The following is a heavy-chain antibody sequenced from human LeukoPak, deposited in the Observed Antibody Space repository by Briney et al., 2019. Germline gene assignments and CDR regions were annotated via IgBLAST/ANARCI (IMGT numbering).Heavy chain of an antibody. J-gene: IGHJ6*03. CDR2: IYYSGST. Sequence: SETLSLTCTVSGGSISSSSCYWGWIRQPPGKGLEWIGSIYYSGSTYYNPSLKSRVTISVDTSKNQFSLKLSSVTAADTAVYYCASLYRGIFGVVINLSYYYYMDVWGKGTTVTVSS. D-gene: IGHD3-3*01. CDR3: ASLYRGIFGVVINLSYYYYMDV. CDR1: GGSISSSSCY. V-gene: IGHV4-39*01.